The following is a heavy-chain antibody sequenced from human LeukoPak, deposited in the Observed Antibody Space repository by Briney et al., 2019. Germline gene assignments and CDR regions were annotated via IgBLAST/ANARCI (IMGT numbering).Heavy chain of an antibody. CDR2: IIPIFGTA. J-gene: IGHJ6*03. Sequence: GASVKVSCKASGGTFSSYAISWVRQAPGQGLEWMGGIIPIFGTANYAQKFQGRVTITADESTSTAYMELSSLRSEDTAVYYCATLVPTCGGDCYLPYYYYYYMDVWGKGTTVTVSS. V-gene: IGHV1-69*13. CDR3: ATLVPTCGGDCYLPYYYYYYMDV. D-gene: IGHD2-21*01. CDR1: GGTFSSYA.